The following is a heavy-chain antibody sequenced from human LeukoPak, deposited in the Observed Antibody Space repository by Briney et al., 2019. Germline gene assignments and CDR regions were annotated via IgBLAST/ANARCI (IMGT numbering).Heavy chain of an antibody. J-gene: IGHJ6*04. V-gene: IGHV3-30*02. D-gene: IGHD2-2*01. CDR2: IRYDGSNK. CDR3: AKYFSVVPAAMVFGDV. CDR1: GFTFSSYG. Sequence: PGGSLRLSCAASGFTFSSYGMHWVRQAPGKGLEWVAFIRYDGSNKYYADSVEGRFTISRDNSKNTLYLQMNSLRAEDTAVYYCAKYFSVVPAAMVFGDVWGKGTTVTVSS.